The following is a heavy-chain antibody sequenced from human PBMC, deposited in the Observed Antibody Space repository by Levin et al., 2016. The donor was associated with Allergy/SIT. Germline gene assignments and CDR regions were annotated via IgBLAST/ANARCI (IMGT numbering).Heavy chain of an antibody. Sequence: PSVKVSCKASGYTFTSYYMHWVRQAPGQGLEWMGIINPSGGSTSYAQKFQGRVTITADESTSTAYMELSSLRSEDTAVYYCASAPDNWNYLAGWFDPWGQGTLVTVSS. CDR3: ASAPDNWNYLAGWFDP. J-gene: IGHJ5*02. D-gene: IGHD1-7*01. CDR2: INPSGGST. V-gene: IGHV1-46*01. CDR1: GYTFTSYY.